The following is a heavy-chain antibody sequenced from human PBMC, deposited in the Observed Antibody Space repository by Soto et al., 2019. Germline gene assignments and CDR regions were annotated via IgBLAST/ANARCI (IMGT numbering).Heavy chain of an antibody. CDR2: IYYSGST. V-gene: IGHV4-39*01. J-gene: IGHJ4*02. CDR3: ARQGFGEFDY. CDR1: GGSISSSSYY. Sequence: SETLSLTCTVSGGSISSSSYYWGWIRQPPGKGLEWIGSIYYSGSTYYNPSLKSRVTISVDTSKNQFSLKLSSVTAADTAVYYCARQGFGEFDYWGQGTPVTVS. D-gene: IGHD3-10*01.